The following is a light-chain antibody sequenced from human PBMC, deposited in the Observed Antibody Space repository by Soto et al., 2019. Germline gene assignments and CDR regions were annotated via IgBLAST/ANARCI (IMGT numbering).Light chain of an antibody. CDR2: DAS. V-gene: IGKV3-20*01. Sequence: EIVLTQSPGTLSLSPGERATLSCRASRGVTRSLAWFQQKAGQAPRLLIYDASTRATGIPDRFSGSGSGTDFTLISSRGEPVEFAVYYCRQLGTSPYTFGQGTKVDIK. CDR1: RGVTRS. CDR3: RQLGTSPYT. J-gene: IGKJ1*01.